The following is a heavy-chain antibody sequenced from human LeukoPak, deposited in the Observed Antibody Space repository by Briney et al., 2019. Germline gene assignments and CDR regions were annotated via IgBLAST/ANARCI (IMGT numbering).Heavy chain of an antibody. CDR3: AKDRSSYYYDSSGFDY. J-gene: IGHJ4*02. V-gene: IGHV3-30*18. CDR2: ISYDGSNK. CDR1: GFTFSSYG. D-gene: IGHD3-22*01. Sequence: QPGGSLRLSCAASGFTFSSYGMHWVRQAPGKGLEWVAVISYDGSNKYYADSVKGRFTISRDNSKNTLYLQMNSLRAEDTAVYYCAKDRSSYYYDSSGFDYWGQGTLVTVSS.